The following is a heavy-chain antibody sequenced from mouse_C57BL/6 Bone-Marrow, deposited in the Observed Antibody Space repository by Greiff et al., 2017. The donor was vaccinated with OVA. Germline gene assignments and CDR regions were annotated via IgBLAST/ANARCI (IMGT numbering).Heavy chain of an antibody. J-gene: IGHJ4*01. Sequence: VQLQQPGAELVKPGASVKLSCKASGYTFTSYWMHWVKQRPGQGLEWIGMIHPNSGSTNYNEKFKSKATLTVDNSSSTAYMQLSSLTSEDSAVYYCARSYYYGSSYFYYAMDYWGQGTSVTVSS. CDR1: GYTFTSYW. V-gene: IGHV1-64*01. CDR3: ARSYYYGSSYFYYAMDY. D-gene: IGHD1-1*01. CDR2: IHPNSGST.